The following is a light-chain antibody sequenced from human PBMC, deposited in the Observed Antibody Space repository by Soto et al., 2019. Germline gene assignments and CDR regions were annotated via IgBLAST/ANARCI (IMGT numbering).Light chain of an antibody. CDR3: QQSYSVPLT. J-gene: IGKJ3*01. V-gene: IGKV1-39*01. Sequence: DIQMTQSPSSLSASVGDRVTITCRASQSINSYLNWYQQKPGRAPKLLIYEASNLQSGVPSRFSSGGSGTDFTPTISSLQPEDFATYYCQQSYSVPLTFGPGDQGGYQ. CDR2: EAS. CDR1: QSINSY.